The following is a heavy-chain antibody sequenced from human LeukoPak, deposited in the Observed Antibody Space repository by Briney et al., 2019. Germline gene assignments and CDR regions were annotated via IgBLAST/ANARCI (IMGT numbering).Heavy chain of an antibody. Sequence: SETLSLTCTVSGDSISRISYYWSWIRQPPGKGLEWIGEINHSGSTNYNPSLKSRVTISVDTSKNQFSLKLSSVTAADTAVYYCARGLYYYGSGSYYNLDYWGQGTLVTVSS. D-gene: IGHD3-10*01. CDR2: INHSGST. V-gene: IGHV4-39*07. CDR1: GDSISRISYY. CDR3: ARGLYYYGSGSYYNLDY. J-gene: IGHJ4*02.